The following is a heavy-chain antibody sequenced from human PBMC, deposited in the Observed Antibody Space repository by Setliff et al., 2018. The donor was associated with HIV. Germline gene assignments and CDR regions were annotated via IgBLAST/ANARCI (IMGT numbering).Heavy chain of an antibody. CDR3: ATRPRIAARPFDY. D-gene: IGHD6-6*01. J-gene: IGHJ4*02. V-gene: IGHV4-31*03. CDR2: IFHSGDT. CDR1: GVSVGSGDYY. Sequence: NPSETLSLTCSVSGVSVGSGDYYWHWIRQHPEKALEWIGYIFHSGDTYYNPSLKSRISMSVDTSKNQFSPELTSLTAADTAVYYCATRPRIAARPFDYWGQGMLVTVSS.